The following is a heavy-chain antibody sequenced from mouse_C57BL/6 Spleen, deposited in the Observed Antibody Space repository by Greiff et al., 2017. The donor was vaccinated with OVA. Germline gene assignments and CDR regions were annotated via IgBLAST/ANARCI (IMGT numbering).Heavy chain of an antibody. CDR3: ARRAGDYESFDY. D-gene: IGHD2-4*01. Sequence: EVKLMESGGGLVQPGGSLKLSCAASGFTFSDYYMYWVRQTPEKRLEWVAYISNGGGSTYYPDTVKGRFTISRDNAKNTLYLQMSRLKSEDTAMYYCARRAGDYESFDYWGQGTTLTVSS. V-gene: IGHV5-12*01. CDR1: GFTFSDYY. CDR2: ISNGGGST. J-gene: IGHJ2*01.